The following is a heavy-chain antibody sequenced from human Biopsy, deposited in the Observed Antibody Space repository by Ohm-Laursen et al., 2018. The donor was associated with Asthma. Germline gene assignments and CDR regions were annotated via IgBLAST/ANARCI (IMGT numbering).Heavy chain of an antibody. V-gene: IGHV1-69*06. CDR1: GGTFSNFA. D-gene: IGHD4-17*01. J-gene: IGHJ4*02. CDR3: ASDFPKDYVRYNFQF. Sequence: ASVKVSCKAPGGTFSNFAISWVRQAPGQGLEWLGGIVTVFGTTNYAQKFQGRVTMTEDTSTDTAYMELSSLSSDDTAVYYCASDFPKDYVRYNFQFWGQGTLVTVSS. CDR2: IVTVFGTT.